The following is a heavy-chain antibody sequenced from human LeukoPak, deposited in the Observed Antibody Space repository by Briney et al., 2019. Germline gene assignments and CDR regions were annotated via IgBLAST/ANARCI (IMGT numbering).Heavy chain of an antibody. CDR1: GGSISSGGYY. V-gene: IGHV4-31*03. Sequence: SETLSLTCTVSGGSISSGGYYWSWIRQHPGKGLEWIGYIYYSGSTYYNSSLKSRVTISVDTSKNQFSLKLSSVTAADTAVYYCARDYYDSSGYYGIDYWGQGTLVTVSS. CDR2: IYYSGST. D-gene: IGHD3-22*01. CDR3: ARDYYDSSGYYGIDY. J-gene: IGHJ4*02.